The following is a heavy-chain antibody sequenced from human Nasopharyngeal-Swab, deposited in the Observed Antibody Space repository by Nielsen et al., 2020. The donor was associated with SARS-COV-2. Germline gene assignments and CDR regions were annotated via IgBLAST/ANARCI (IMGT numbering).Heavy chain of an antibody. CDR3: ARQLDLYFAFDL. V-gene: IGHV3-11*01. J-gene: IGHJ4*02. D-gene: IGHD3-9*01. Sequence: GESLKISCAASGFTFSDYYMAWVRQAPGKGLEWLSYISTSGRTTDSADSVKGRFTISRDNANNLLFLQMSSLRPDDTAVYYCARQLDLYFAFDLWGQGTLVTVSS. CDR1: GFTFSDYY. CDR2: ISTSGRTT.